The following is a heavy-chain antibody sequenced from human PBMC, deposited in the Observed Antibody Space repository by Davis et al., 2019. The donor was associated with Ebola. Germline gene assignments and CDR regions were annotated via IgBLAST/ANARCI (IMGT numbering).Heavy chain of an antibody. CDR1: GYTFTYRY. CDR3: ARGFGDVESFDI. CDR2: INPYSGGT. D-gene: IGHD3-10*01. V-gene: IGHV1-2*06. Sequence: ASVKVSCKASGYTFTYRYLHWVRQAPGQGLEWMGRINPYSGGTNYAQKFQGRVTMTTETSITTAYMDLSRLTSDDTAVYYCARGFGDVESFDIWGQGTMVTVSS. J-gene: IGHJ3*02.